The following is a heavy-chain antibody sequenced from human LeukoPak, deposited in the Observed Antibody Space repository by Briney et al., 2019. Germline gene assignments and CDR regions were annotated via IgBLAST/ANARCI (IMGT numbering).Heavy chain of an antibody. CDR2: ISVYNGNT. CDR1: GYTFTNYG. Sequence: ASVKVSCKASGYTFTNYGISWVRQAPGQGLEWMGWISVYNGNTNYAEKLQGRVTMTADTTTSTAYMELRSLRSDDTAVYYCARVNLWRYPFDYWGQGTLVTVSS. CDR3: ARVNLWRYPFDY. V-gene: IGHV1-18*01. D-gene: IGHD2-21*01. J-gene: IGHJ4*02.